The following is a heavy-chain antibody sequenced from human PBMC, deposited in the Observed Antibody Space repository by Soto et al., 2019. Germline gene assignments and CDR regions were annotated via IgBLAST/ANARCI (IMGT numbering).Heavy chain of an antibody. V-gene: IGHV3-30*18. CDR1: GFTFSSYG. D-gene: IGHD6-19*01. J-gene: IGHJ4*02. CDR3: AKQWLLLADY. Sequence: GGSLRLSCAASGFTFSSYGMHWVRQAPGKGLEWVAVISYDGSNKYYADSVKGRFTISRDNSKNTLYLQMNSLRAEDTAVYYCAKQWLLLADYWGQGTLVTVSS. CDR2: ISYDGSNK.